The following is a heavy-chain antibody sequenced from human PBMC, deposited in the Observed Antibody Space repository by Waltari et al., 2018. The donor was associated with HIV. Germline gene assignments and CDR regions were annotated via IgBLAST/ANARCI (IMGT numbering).Heavy chain of an antibody. J-gene: IGHJ4*02. Sequence: QVQLVQSGAEVKKPGSSVKVSCKASGGTFKSHTISWVRQAPGQGLEWMGGIIPLFGSTNYAEKFQGRVTITADESTSTVNMDLSSLTSEDTAVYYCARDHHSLRFSRLGIFDYWGQGTLLIVSS. V-gene: IGHV1-69*01. D-gene: IGHD3-3*01. CDR2: IIPLFGST. CDR3: ARDHHSLRFSRLGIFDY. CDR1: GGTFKSHT.